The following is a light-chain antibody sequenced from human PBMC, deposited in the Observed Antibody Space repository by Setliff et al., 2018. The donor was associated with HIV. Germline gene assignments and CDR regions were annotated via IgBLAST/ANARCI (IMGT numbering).Light chain of an antibody. Sequence: NFMLTQPHSVSESPGKTVTISCTRSSGNIAENYVNWYQQRPGSSPTTVIYQNQERPSGVPDRFSGSSGYSSNSASLTISGLQAEDEADYYCSSYAGADTFDAFGTGTKVTVL. CDR3: SSYAGADTFDA. V-gene: IGLV6-57*01. J-gene: IGLJ1*01. CDR1: SGNIAENY. CDR2: QNQ.